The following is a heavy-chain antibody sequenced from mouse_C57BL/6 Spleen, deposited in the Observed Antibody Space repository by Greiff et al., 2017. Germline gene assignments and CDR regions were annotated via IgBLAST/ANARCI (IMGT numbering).Heavy chain of an antibody. Sequence: VQLQQSGAELVRPGTSVKVSCKASGYAFTNYLIEWVKQRPGQGFEWIGVINPGSGGTNYNEKFKGKATLTADKSSSTAYMQLSSLTSEDSAVYFCARRDLDFDYGGQGTTLTVSS. CDR1: GYAFTNYL. V-gene: IGHV1-54*01. CDR2: INPGSGGT. J-gene: IGHJ2*01. CDR3: ARRDLDFDY.